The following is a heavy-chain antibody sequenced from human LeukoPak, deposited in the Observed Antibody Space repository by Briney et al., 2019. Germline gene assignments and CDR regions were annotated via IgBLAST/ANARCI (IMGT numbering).Heavy chain of an antibody. J-gene: IGHJ5*02. CDR2: ISSSSSTI. D-gene: IGHD3-10*01. V-gene: IGHV3-48*01. CDR3: ARPYYGSGSYYNELIWFDP. Sequence: GGSLRLSCAASGFTFSSYSMNWVRQAPGKGLEWVSYISSSSSTIYYADSVKDRFTISRDNAKNSLYLQMNSLRAEDTAVYYCARPYYGSGSYYNELIWFDPWGQGTLVTVSS. CDR1: GFTFSSYS.